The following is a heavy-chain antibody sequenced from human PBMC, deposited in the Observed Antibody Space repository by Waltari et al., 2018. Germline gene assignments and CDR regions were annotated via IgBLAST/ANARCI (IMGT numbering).Heavy chain of an antibody. CDR2: RWDDGNNK. J-gene: IGHJ6*02. D-gene: IGHD2-15*01. Sequence: QVQLVESGGGVVQPGTSLRLSCAASGFTFSNYGMHWVRQAPGKGLELVAVRWDDGNNKYYEDAVKGRFTISRDNSRNTLDLQMNGLRVEDTAVYYCGKDYSAYHFGMDVRGQGSTVTVSS. CDR3: GKDYSAYHFGMDV. V-gene: IGHV3-33*06. CDR1: GFTFSNYG.